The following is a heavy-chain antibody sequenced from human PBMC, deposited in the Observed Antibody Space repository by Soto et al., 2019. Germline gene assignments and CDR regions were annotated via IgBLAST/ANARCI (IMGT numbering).Heavy chain of an antibody. Sequence: SETLSLTCTVSGGSISSSSYYWGWIRQPPGKGLEWIGSIYYSGSTYYNPSLKSRVTISVDTSKNQFSLKLSSVTAADTAVYYCARQQITMIVVVITAYNWFDPWGQGTLVTVSS. CDR1: GGSISSSSYY. V-gene: IGHV4-39*01. CDR3: ARQQITMIVVVITAYNWFDP. J-gene: IGHJ5*02. CDR2: IYYSGST. D-gene: IGHD3-22*01.